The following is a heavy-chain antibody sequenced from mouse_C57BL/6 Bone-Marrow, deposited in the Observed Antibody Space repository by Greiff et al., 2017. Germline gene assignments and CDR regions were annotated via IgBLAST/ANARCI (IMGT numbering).Heavy chain of an antibody. J-gene: IGHJ2*01. CDR1: GFTFSDYG. Sequence: EVKLQESGGGLVKPGGSLKLSCAASGFTFSDYGMHWVRQAPEKGLEWVAYISSGSSTIYYADTVKGRFTISRDNAKNTLFLQMTSLRSEDTAMYYCASAYYYGSSYDYWGQGTTLTVSS. CDR3: ASAYYYGSSYDY. V-gene: IGHV5-17*01. D-gene: IGHD1-1*01. CDR2: ISSGSSTI.